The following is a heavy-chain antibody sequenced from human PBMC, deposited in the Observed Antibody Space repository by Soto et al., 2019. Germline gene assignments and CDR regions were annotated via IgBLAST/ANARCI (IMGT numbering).Heavy chain of an antibody. D-gene: IGHD2-15*01. CDR2: INPDNGNT. Sequence: ASVKVSCKASGYTFTRYTMNWVRQAPGQRLEWMGWINPDNGNTKSSQKFQDRVIITRDTSASTTYMDLSSLRSEDTAVYYCARGIATGQLDPWGQGTLVTVSS. CDR3: ARGIATGQLDP. V-gene: IGHV1-3*01. CDR1: GYTFTRYT. J-gene: IGHJ5*02.